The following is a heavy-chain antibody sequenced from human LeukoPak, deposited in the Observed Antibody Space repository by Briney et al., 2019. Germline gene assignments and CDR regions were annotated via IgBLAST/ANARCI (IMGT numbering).Heavy chain of an antibody. J-gene: IGHJ4*02. D-gene: IGHD3-10*01. CDR2: IYHSGST. CDR3: ARDVMGSGRSPTGGYYFDY. V-gene: IGHV4-38-2*02. Sequence: PSETLSLTCTVSGYSISSGYYWGWIRQPPGKGLEWIGSIYHSGSTYYNPSLKSRVTISVDTSKNQFSLKLSSVTAADTAVYYCARDVMGSGRSPTGGYYFDYWGQGTLVTVSS. CDR1: GYSISSGYY.